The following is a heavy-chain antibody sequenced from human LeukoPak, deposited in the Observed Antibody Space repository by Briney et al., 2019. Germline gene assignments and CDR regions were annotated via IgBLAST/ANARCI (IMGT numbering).Heavy chain of an antibody. CDR3: ANVESVAGTYGMDV. D-gene: IGHD6-19*01. J-gene: IGHJ6*02. CDR1: GFTFSSYA. CDR2: ISGNGGRT. V-gene: IGHV3-23*01. Sequence: PGGSLRLSCAASGFTFSSYAMSWVRQAPGKGLEWVSTISGNGGRTYYADSVKGRFTISRDNSKNTLYLQMDSLRAEDTAVYYCANVESVAGTYGMDVWGQGTTVTVSS.